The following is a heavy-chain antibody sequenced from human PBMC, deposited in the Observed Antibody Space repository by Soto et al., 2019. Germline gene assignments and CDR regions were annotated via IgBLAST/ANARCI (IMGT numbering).Heavy chain of an antibody. CDR3: AKGGRQWLVTSDFNY. CDR1: GFTFSDYA. Sequence: PGGSLRLSCAASGFTFSDYAMHWVRQAPGKGLEWVAVVSHDGRNTHYADSVKGRFTISGDSSKNTVSLEMTSLRAEDTAVYYCAKGGRQWLVTSDFNYWGQGALVTVSS. V-gene: IGHV3-30*18. CDR2: VSHDGRNT. D-gene: IGHD6-19*01. J-gene: IGHJ4*02.